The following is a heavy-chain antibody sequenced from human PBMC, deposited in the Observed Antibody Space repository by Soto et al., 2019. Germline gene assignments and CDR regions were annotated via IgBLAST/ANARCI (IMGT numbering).Heavy chain of an antibody. CDR1: GFTFSSYG. CDR2: IWYDGSNK. V-gene: IGHV3-33*06. CDR3: AKDLAADEPDY. D-gene: IGHD6-13*01. Sequence: PGGSLRLSCAASGFTFSSYGMHWVRQAPGKGLEWVAVIWYDGSNKYYADSVKGRFTISRDNSKNTLYLQMNSLRAEDTAVYYCAKDLAADEPDYWGQGTLVTVSS. J-gene: IGHJ4*02.